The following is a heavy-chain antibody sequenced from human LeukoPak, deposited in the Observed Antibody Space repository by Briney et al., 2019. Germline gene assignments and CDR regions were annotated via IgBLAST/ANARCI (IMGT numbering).Heavy chain of an antibody. J-gene: IGHJ4*02. CDR3: AGTPMYYDILTGYYY. CDR1: GGSISSSSYY. Sequence: SETLSLTCTVSGGSISSSSYYWSWIRQPAGKGLEWIGRIYTSGSTNYNPSLKSRVTISVDTSKNQFSLKLSSVTAADTAVYYCAGTPMYYDILTGYYYWGQGTLVTVSS. D-gene: IGHD3-9*01. CDR2: IYTSGST. V-gene: IGHV4-61*02.